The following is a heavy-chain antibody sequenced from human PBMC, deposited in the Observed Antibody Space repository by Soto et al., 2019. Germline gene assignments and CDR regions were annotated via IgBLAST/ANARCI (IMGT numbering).Heavy chain of an antibody. CDR2: ISSNGGST. CDR1: GFTFSSYA. D-gene: IGHD4-17*01. J-gene: IGHJ5*02. Sequence: GGSLRLSCAASGFTFSSYAMHWVRQAPGKGLEYVSAISSNGGSTYYANSVKGRFTISRDNSKNTLYLQMGSLRAEDMAVYYCARDNYGESSHNWFDPWGQGTLVTVSS. CDR3: ARDNYGESSHNWFDP. V-gene: IGHV3-64*01.